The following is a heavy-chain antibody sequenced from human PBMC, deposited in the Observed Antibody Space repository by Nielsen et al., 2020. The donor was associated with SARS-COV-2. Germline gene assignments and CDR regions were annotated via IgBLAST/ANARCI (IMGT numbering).Heavy chain of an antibody. Sequence: SVKVSCKASGGTLNSHTISWVRQAPGQGLEWMGGIIPIFGTANYAQKFQGRVTITADKSTSTAYMELSSLRSEDTAVYYCAREIYSYGPEGAFDIWGQGTMVTVS. CDR1: GGTLNSHT. D-gene: IGHD5-18*01. CDR3: AREIYSYGPEGAFDI. CDR2: IIPIFGTA. V-gene: IGHV1-69*06. J-gene: IGHJ3*02.